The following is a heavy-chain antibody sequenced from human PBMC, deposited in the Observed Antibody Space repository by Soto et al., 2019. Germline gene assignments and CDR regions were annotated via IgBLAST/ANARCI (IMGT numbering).Heavy chain of an antibody. J-gene: IGHJ6*02. Sequence: EVQLVESGGALIQPGGSLRLSCAVSGFSVSGSYMSWVRQAPGKGLEWVSGMYSTGTMKYAASVSGRFTIPRDSYNDTLFLQMTNLGADDTAVYYCARSDYSTSSYYYALDACGRGTAVTVSS. CDR2: MYSTGTM. CDR3: ARSDYSTSSYYYALDA. D-gene: IGHD6-6*01. V-gene: IGHV3-53*01. CDR1: GFSVSGSY.